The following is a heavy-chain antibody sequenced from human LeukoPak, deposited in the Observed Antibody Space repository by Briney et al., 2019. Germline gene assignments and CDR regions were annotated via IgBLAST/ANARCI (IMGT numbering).Heavy chain of an antibody. CDR2: IYTSGST. D-gene: IGHD2-2*01. J-gene: IGHJ5*02. Sequence: SETLSLTCTVSGGSISSSSYYWSWIRQPAAKGLEWIGRIYTSGSTNYNPSLNSRVTISVDTSKNQFSLKLSSVTAADTAVYYCARAVYCSSTSCYDGAWFDPWGQGTLVTVSS. V-gene: IGHV4-61*02. CDR3: ARAVYCSSTSCYDGAWFDP. CDR1: GGSISSSSYY.